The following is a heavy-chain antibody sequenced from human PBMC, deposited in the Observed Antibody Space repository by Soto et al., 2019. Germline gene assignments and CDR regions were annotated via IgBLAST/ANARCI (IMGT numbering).Heavy chain of an antibody. CDR1: GYTFTSYG. CDR3: ARDLGYCSGGSCPDWFDP. Sequence: ASVKVSCKASGYTFTSYGISWVRQAPGQGLEWLGWISAYNGNTNYAQKLKGRFTMTTDTSTSTAYIELRSLRSDDTAMYYCARDLGYCSGGSCPDWFDPWGQGTLVTVSS. CDR2: ISAYNGNT. V-gene: IGHV1-18*01. J-gene: IGHJ5*02. D-gene: IGHD2-15*01.